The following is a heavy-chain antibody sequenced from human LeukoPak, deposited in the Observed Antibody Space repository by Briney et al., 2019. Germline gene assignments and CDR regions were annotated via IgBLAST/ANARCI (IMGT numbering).Heavy chain of an antibody. J-gene: IGHJ4*02. CDR1: GYSFTSYW. V-gene: IGHV5-51*01. CDR2: IYPGDSDT. D-gene: IGHD6-13*01. Sequence: GESLKISCKGSGYSFTSYWIGWVRQMPGKGLEWMGIIYPGDSDTRYSPSFQGQVTISADKSISTAYLQWSSLKASDTAMYYCVRQAPIAAAGTHYFDYWGQGTLVTVSS. CDR3: VRQAPIAAAGTHYFDY.